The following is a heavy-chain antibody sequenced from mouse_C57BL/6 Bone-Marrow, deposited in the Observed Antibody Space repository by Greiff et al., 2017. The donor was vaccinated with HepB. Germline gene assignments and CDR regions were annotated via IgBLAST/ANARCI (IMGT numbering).Heavy chain of an antibody. Sequence: PLQQSVAELVRPGASVKLSCTASGFNIQNTYMHWVKQRPEQGLEWIGRIDPANGNTKYAPKFQGKATITADTSANTAYLQLSSLTSEDTAIYYCAREGGAYWGQGTLVTVSA. J-gene: IGHJ3*01. CDR2: IDPANGNT. CDR1: GFNIQNTY. V-gene: IGHV14-3*01. CDR3: AREGGAY.